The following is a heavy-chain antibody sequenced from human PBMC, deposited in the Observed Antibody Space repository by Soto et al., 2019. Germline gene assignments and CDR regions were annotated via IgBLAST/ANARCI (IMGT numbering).Heavy chain of an antibody. D-gene: IGHD3-10*01. V-gene: IGHV5-51*01. CDR2: IYPGDSAN. Sequence: GESLKISCKGSGYSFAGYSIGWVPQMPGKGRDWMGVIYPGDSANRYSPSFHGQITISAAKSISTAYLQWSSLKASDTAMYFCARLPGVRGVFDGFNVWGQGTMVTVSS. CDR3: ARLPGVRGVFDGFNV. J-gene: IGHJ3*01. CDR1: GYSFAGYS.